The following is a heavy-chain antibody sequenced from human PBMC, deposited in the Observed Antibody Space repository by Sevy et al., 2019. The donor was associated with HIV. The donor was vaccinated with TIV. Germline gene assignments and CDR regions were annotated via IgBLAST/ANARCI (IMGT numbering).Heavy chain of an antibody. Sequence: LSLTCAASGFTFSDYYMSWIRQAPGKGLEWVSYISSSSSYTNYADSVKGRFTISRDNAKNSLYLQMNSLRAEDMAVYYCARGLVGATRDYWGQGTLVTVS. CDR2: ISSSSSYT. J-gene: IGHJ4*02. CDR3: ARGLVGATRDY. D-gene: IGHD1-26*01. V-gene: IGHV3-11*06. CDR1: GFTFSDYY.